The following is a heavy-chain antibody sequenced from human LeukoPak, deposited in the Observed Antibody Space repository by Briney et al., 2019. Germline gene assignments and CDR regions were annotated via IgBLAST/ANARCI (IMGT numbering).Heavy chain of an antibody. CDR1: GGSISSYY. CDR2: IYYSGST. D-gene: IGHD1-1*01. J-gene: IGHJ4*02. Sequence: SETLSLTCTVSGGSISSYYWSWIRQPPRKGLEWIGYIYYSGSTNYNPSLKSRVTISVDTSKNQFSLKLSSVTAADTAVYYCARDKLTYFDYWGQGTLVTVSS. CDR3: ARDKLTYFDY. V-gene: IGHV4-59*01.